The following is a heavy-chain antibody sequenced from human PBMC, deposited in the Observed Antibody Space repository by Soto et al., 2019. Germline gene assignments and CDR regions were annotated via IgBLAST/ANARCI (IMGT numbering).Heavy chain of an antibody. V-gene: IGHV4-4*07. D-gene: IGHD6-13*01. Sequence: SSETLSLTCTVSGGSINSYYWTWIRQPAGKGLEWIGLIDTSGTTNYNPSLKSRATMSVDTSKNQFSLKLTSVTAADTAMYYCARGFGSSWYYFDYWGRGTLVTVSS. CDR1: GGSINSYY. CDR3: ARGFGSSWYYFDY. CDR2: IDTSGTT. J-gene: IGHJ4*02.